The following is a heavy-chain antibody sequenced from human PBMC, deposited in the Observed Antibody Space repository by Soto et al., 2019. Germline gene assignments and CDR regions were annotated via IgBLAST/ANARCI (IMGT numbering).Heavy chain of an antibody. J-gene: IGHJ6*03. V-gene: IGHV4-39*01. CDR1: GGSISTSSYY. CDR2: IYYSGST. CDR3: ARQTYDILTGYRFPTAYYYYMDV. Sequence: PSETLSLTCTVSGGSISTSSYYWCWIRQPPGKGLEWIGSIYYSGSTYYNPSLKSRVTISVDTSKNQFSLKLSSVTAADTAVYYCARQTYDILTGYRFPTAYYYYMDVWGKGTTVTVSS. D-gene: IGHD3-9*01.